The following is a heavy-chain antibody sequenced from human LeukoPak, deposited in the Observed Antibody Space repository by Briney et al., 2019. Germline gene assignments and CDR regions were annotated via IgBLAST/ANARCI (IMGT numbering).Heavy chain of an antibody. CDR3: TTDLSISSATRTYMDV. J-gene: IGHJ6*03. D-gene: IGHD6-19*01. CDR2: IKSKTDGGTT. V-gene: IGHV3-15*01. Sequence: GGSLRLSCAASGFTFSNAWMSWVRQAPGKGLEWVGRIKSKTDGGTTDYAAPVKGRFTISRDDSKNTLYLQMNSLKTEDTAVYYCTTDLSISSATRTYMDVWGKGTTVTVSS. CDR1: GFTFSNAW.